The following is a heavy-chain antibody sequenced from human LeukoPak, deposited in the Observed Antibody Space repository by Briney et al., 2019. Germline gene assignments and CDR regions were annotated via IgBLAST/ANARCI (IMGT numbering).Heavy chain of an antibody. CDR3: VRRPSTAVTTDY. CDR2: ISYDGSNK. Sequence: GRSLRLSCAASGFTFSSYAMHWVRQAPGKGLEWVAVISYDGSNKYYADSVKGRFTISRDNSKNTLYLQMNSLRAEDTAVYYCVRRPSTAVTTDYWGQGTLVTVSS. D-gene: IGHD4-17*01. J-gene: IGHJ4*02. CDR1: GFTFSSYA. V-gene: IGHV3-30*01.